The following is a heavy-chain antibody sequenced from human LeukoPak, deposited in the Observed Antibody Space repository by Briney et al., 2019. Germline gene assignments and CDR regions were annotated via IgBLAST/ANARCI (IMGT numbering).Heavy chain of an antibody. Sequence: GGSLRLSCAASGFTVSNNYMTWVRQAPGKGLEWGSLISTGGSPYYTDSVKGRFTISRDNSKNTLFLQMNSLRAEDTAVYYCVRGFRGYSFDYWGQGTLVTVSS. CDR1: GFTVSNNY. J-gene: IGHJ4*02. CDR2: ISTGGSP. V-gene: IGHV3-53*01. CDR3: VRGFRGYSFDY.